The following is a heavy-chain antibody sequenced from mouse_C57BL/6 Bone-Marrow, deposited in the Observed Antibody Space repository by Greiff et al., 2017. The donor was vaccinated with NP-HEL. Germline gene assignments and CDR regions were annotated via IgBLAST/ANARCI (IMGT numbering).Heavy chain of an antibody. V-gene: IGHV1-64*01. CDR1: GYTFTSYW. CDR2: IHPNSGST. J-gene: IGHJ3*01. Sequence: LKPGAELVKPGASVKLSCKASGYTFTSYWMHWVKQRPGQGLEWIGMIHPNSGSTNYNEKFKSKATLTVDKSSSPAYMQLSSLTSEDAAVYYCARLGLRRAYWGQGTRVTVSA. CDR3: ARLGLRRAY. D-gene: IGHD2-4*01.